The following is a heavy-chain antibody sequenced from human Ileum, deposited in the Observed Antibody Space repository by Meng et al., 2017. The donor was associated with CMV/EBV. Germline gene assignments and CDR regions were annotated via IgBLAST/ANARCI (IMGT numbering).Heavy chain of an antibody. CDR3: AKDRGWMSGSLDY. CDR2: TGYDGSKR. V-gene: IGHV3-30*02. CDR1: GFTLSSFG. Sequence: GESLKISCATSGFTLSSFGIHWVRQPPGKGLARVAFTGYDGSKRIYADSVWGRFTVSRDNRKGTVSLEIYNLRTEDTAVYFCAKDRGWMSGSLDYWGQGTQVTVSS. D-gene: IGHD2-15*01. J-gene: IGHJ4*02.